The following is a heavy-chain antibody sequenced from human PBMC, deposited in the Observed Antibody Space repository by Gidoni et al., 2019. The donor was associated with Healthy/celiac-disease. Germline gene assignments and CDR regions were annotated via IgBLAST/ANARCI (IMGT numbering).Heavy chain of an antibody. V-gene: IGHV3-30*04. J-gene: IGHJ5*02. CDR1: GFTFSSYA. Sequence: QVQLVESGVGVVQPGRSLRLSFAASGFTFSSYAMHWVRQAPGKGLEWVAVISYDGRNKYYADSVKGRFTISRDNSKNTLYLQMNSLRAEDTAVYYCARETWGPWGQGTLVTVSS. D-gene: IGHD3-16*01. CDR2: ISYDGRNK. CDR3: ARETWGP.